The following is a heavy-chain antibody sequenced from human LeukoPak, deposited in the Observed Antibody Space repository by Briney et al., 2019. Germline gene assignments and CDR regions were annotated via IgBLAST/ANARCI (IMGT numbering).Heavy chain of an antibody. D-gene: IGHD6-19*01. Sequence: SETLSLTCTVSGGSISSYYWSWIRQPAGKGLERIGRIYTSGSTNYNPSLKSRVTMSVDTSKNQFSLKLSSVTAADTAVYYCARDQRYSSGWASYYYYGMDVWGQGTTVTVSS. CDR1: GGSISSYY. CDR3: ARDQRYSSGWASYYYYGMDV. V-gene: IGHV4-4*07. CDR2: IYTSGST. J-gene: IGHJ6*02.